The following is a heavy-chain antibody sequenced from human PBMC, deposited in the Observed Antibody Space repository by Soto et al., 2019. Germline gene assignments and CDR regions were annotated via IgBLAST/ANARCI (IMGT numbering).Heavy chain of an antibody. CDR1: GFTFNSYA. Sequence: PGGSLRLSCAASGFTFNSYAMTWVRQAPGKGLEWVSSIPYSGGSTYYADSVKGRFTISRDNSKNTLYLQMTNMDPVDTATYYCAHTRKYSYDNWFDPWGQGTLVTVSS. V-gene: IGHV3-23*01. J-gene: IGHJ5*02. D-gene: IGHD5-18*01. CDR3: AHTRKYSYDNWFDP. CDR2: IPYSGGST.